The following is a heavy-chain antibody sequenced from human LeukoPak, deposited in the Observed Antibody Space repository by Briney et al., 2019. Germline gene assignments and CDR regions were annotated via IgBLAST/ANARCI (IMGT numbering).Heavy chain of an antibody. CDR2: IYPGDSDT. J-gene: IGHJ4*02. CDR1: GYTLTNYW. V-gene: IGHV5-51*01. D-gene: IGHD3-3*01. CDR3: ARQDLRFLVDY. Sequence: GESLKISCKVSGYTLTNYWIGWVRQMPGKGLEWMGIIYPGDSDTRYSPSFQGQVTISADKSISTAYLQWSSLKASDTAMYYCARQDLRFLVDYWGQGTLVTVSS.